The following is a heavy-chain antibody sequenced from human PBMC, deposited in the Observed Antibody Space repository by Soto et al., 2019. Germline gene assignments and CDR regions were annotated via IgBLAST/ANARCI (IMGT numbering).Heavy chain of an antibody. Sequence: GGSLRLSCAAPGFTFSSYWMHWVRQAPGKGLVWVSRINSDGSSTYYADSVKGRFTISRDNAKNTLYLQMNSLRAEDTAVYYCAKRQQLVRYYYGLDVWGQGTTVTVSS. CDR1: GFTFSSYW. D-gene: IGHD6-13*01. CDR3: AKRQQLVRYYYGLDV. J-gene: IGHJ6*02. V-gene: IGHV3-74*01. CDR2: INSDGSST.